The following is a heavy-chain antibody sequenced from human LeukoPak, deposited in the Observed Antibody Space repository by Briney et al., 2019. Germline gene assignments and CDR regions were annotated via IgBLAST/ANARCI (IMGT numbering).Heavy chain of an antibody. CDR1: GGTFSSYA. Sequence: ASVKVSCKASGGTFSSYAISWVRQAPGQGLEWMGGIIPIFGTANYAQKFQGRVTITADESTSTAYMELSSLRSEDTAVYYCAPEPRDILTGFPPPPIDYWGQGTLVTVSS. J-gene: IGHJ4*02. D-gene: IGHD3-9*01. CDR2: IIPIFGTA. CDR3: APEPRDILTGFPPPPIDY. V-gene: IGHV1-69*13.